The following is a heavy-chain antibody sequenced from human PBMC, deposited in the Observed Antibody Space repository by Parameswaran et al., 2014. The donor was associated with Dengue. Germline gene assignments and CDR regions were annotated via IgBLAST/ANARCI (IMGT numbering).Heavy chain of an antibody. CDR3: ARPGSSGSYLDAFDI. Sequence: VRQMPGKGLEWMGIIYPGDSDTRYSPSFQGQVTISADKSISTAYLQWSSLKASDTAMYYCARPGSSGSYLDAFDIWGQGTMVTVSS. D-gene: IGHD1-26*01. CDR2: IYPGDSDT. V-gene: IGHV5-51*01. J-gene: IGHJ3*02.